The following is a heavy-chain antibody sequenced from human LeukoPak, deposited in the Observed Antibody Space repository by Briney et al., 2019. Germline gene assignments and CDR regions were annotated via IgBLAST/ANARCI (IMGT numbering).Heavy chain of an antibody. J-gene: IGHJ4*02. CDR1: GFTFSSYA. CDR3: ARATTVTTYAY. D-gene: IGHD4-17*01. CDR2: ISYDGSNK. Sequence: GGSLRLSCAASGFTFSSYAMHWVRQAPGKGLEWVAVISYDGSNKYYADSVKGRFTISRDNSKNTLYLQMNSLRAEDTAVYYCARATTVTTYAYWGQGTLVTVSS. V-gene: IGHV3-30-3*01.